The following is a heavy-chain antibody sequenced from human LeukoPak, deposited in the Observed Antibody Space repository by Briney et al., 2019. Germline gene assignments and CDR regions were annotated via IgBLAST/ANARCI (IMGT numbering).Heavy chain of an antibody. CDR2: IGGDGIA. J-gene: IGHJ4*02. D-gene: IGHD3-16*01. CDR3: AKDRANWAIDD. V-gene: IGHV3-48*04. Sequence: GGSLRLSCAASGFTFSSYAMNWVRQAPGKGLEWISYIGGDGIAFYADSVKGRFTASKDDARKSMYLQMNSLRVEDTAVYYCAKDRANWAIDDWGQGTQVTVSS. CDR1: GFTFSSYA.